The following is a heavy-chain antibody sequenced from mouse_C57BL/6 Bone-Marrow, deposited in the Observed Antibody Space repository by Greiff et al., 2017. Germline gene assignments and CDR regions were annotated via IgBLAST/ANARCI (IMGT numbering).Heavy chain of an antibody. CDR2: IDPENGDT. CDR1: GFNIKDDY. V-gene: IGHV14-4*01. CDR3: TRIAY. J-gene: IGHJ3*01. Sequence: EVKLVESGAELVRPGASVKLSCTASGFNIKDDYMHWVKQRPEQGLEWIGWIDPENGDTEYASKFQGKATITVDTSSNTAYLQLSSLTSEDTAVYYFTRIAYWGQGTLLTVSA.